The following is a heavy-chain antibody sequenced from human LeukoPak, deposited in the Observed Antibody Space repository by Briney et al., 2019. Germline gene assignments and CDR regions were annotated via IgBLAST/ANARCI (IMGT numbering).Heavy chain of an antibody. Sequence: GGSLRLSCAASGFTLDDYAMHWVRQAPGKGLEWVSGISWNSGSIGYADSVKGRFTISRDNAKNSLYLQMNSLRAEDTALYYCARTFGGVIAPFDYWGQGTLVTVSS. D-gene: IGHD3-16*02. V-gene: IGHV3-9*01. CDR3: ARTFGGVIAPFDY. CDR2: ISWNSGSI. J-gene: IGHJ4*02. CDR1: GFTLDDYA.